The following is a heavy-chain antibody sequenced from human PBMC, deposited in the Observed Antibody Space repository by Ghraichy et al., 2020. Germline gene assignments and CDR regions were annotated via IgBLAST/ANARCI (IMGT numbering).Heavy chain of an antibody. Sequence: GGSLRLSCAASGFTFSSYGMHWVRQAPGKGLEWVAVISYDGSNKYYADSVKGRFTISRDNSKNTLYLQMNSLRAEDTAVYYCAKDVDFWSGYPSPKFMDVWGQGTKVTVSS. CDR3: AKDVDFWSGYPSPKFMDV. D-gene: IGHD3-3*01. V-gene: IGHV3-30*18. J-gene: IGHJ6*01. CDR1: GFTFSSYG. CDR2: ISYDGSNK.